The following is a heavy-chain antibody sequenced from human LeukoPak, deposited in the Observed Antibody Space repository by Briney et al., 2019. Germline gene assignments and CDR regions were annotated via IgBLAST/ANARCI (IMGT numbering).Heavy chain of an antibody. CDR1: GYSFTSYW. J-gene: IGHJ4*02. CDR2: IYPADSDT. CDR3: ARPIQLWSLFDY. Sequence: GESLKISCKGSGYSFTSYWIAWVRQMPGKGLEWMGIIYPADSDTTYSPSFQGQVTISADKSISTAYLQWSSLKASDTAMYYCARPIQLWSLFDYWGQGTLVTVSS. V-gene: IGHV5-51*01. D-gene: IGHD5-18*01.